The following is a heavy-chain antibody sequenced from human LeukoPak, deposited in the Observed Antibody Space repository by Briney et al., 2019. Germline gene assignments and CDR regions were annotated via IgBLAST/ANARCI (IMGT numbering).Heavy chain of an antibody. V-gene: IGHV3-23*01. CDR1: GFTLSSYA. J-gene: IGHJ4*02. CDR2: ISGSGGQI. D-gene: IGHD5/OR15-5a*01. Sequence: PGGSLRLSCAGSGFTLSSYAMTWVPHAPRKGLEWVSGISGSGGQIYYADSVKGRFTISRDNSKNTLFLKMNSLRAEDMAVYYCARDGVSTNDWQPDYWGQGTLVTVTS. CDR3: ARDGVSTNDWQPDY.